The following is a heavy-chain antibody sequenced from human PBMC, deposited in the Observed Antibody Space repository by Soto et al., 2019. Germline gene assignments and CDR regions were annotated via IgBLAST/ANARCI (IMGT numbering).Heavy chain of an antibody. D-gene: IGHD5-18*01. J-gene: IGHJ2*01. CDR3: AKDPAGGYSYGSVGYFDL. CDR2: ISYDGSNK. V-gene: IGHV3-30*18. CDR1: GFTFSSYG. Sequence: QVQLVESGGGVVQPGRSLRLSCAASGFTFSSYGMHWVRQAPGKGLEWVAVISYDGSNKYYADSVKGRFTISRDNSKNTRYLQMNGLRAEDTAVYYCAKDPAGGYSYGSVGYFDLWGRGTLVTVSS.